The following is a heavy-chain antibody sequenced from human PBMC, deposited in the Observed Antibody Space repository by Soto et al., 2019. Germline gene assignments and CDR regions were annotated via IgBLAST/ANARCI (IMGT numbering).Heavy chain of an antibody. V-gene: IGHV1-69*13. CDR3: ASQRHGSGSYPPGYYYYGMDV. CDR2: IIPIFVTA. CDR1: GGTFSSYA. D-gene: IGHD3-10*01. J-gene: IGHJ6*02. Sequence: SVKVSCKASGGTFSSYAISWVRQAPGQGLECMGGIIPIFVTANYAPKFQGRVTITADESTSTAYRELSSLRSEDTAVYYCASQRHGSGSYPPGYYYYGMDVWAQGTTVSFSS.